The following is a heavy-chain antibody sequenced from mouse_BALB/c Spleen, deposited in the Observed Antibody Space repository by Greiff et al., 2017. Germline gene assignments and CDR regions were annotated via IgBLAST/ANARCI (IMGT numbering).Heavy chain of an antibody. CDR2: ILPGSGST. CDR1: GYTFSSYW. D-gene: IGHD1-2*01. CDR3: ARGGLRLRSYAMDY. Sequence: VQLQQSGAELMKPGASVKISCKATGYTFSSYWIEWVKQRPGHGLEWIGEILPGSGSTNYNEKFKGKATFTADTSSNTAYMQLSSLTSEDSAVYYCARGGLRLRSYAMDYWGQGTSVTVSS. J-gene: IGHJ4*01. V-gene: IGHV1-9*01.